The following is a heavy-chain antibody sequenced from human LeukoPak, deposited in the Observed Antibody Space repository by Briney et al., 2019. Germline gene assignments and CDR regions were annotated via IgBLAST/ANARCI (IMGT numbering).Heavy chain of an antibody. J-gene: IGHJ5*02. D-gene: IGHD6-6*01. CDR1: GFTFSSYA. CDR2: ISYDGSNK. CDR3: AKDSRLAAQRDNWFDP. V-gene: IGHV3-30-3*01. Sequence: GGSLRLSCAASGFTFSSYAMHWVRQAPGKGLEWVAVISYDGSNKYYADSEKGRFTISRDNSKNTLYLQMNSLRAEDTAVYYCAKDSRLAAQRDNWFDPWGQGTLVTVSS.